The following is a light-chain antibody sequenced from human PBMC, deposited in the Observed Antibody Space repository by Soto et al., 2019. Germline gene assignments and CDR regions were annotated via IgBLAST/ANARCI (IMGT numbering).Light chain of an antibody. V-gene: IGKV3-20*01. CDR3: HQYDSWT. CDR2: GAS. CDR1: QSFNSIY. J-gene: IGKJ1*01. Sequence: EIVLTQSPGTLSLSPGERASLSCRASQSFNSIYLAWYQQKPGQAPRLLIYGASSRATGIPDRFSGSGSGTDFTLTISRLEPEDFAVYYCHQYDSWTFGQGTKV.